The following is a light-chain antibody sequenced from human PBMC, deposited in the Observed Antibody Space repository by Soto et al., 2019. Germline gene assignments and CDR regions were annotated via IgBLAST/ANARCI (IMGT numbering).Light chain of an antibody. CDR1: QSISNK. V-gene: IGKV1-5*03. CDR3: QQYKSYPIT. CDR2: MAS. J-gene: IGKJ5*01. Sequence: DINMTQSPPTLPASLGDRVTXTCRASQSISNKLAWYQQKPGKGPKVLIYMASILESEVPSRFGGSGSGTEFTLTISSLQPDDFATYYCQQYKSYPITFGQGTRLEIK.